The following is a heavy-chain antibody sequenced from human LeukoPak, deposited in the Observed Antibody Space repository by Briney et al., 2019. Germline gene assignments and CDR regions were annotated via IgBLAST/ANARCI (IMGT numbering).Heavy chain of an antibody. CDR1: GGSFSGYY. Sequence: SETLSLTCAVYGGSFSGYYWSWIRQPPGKGLEWIGEINHSGSTNYNPSLKSRVTISVDTSKNQFSLKLSSVTAADTAVYYCARGLGGAARPRKTYFQHWGQGTLVTVSS. D-gene: IGHD6-6*01. V-gene: IGHV4-34*01. CDR2: INHSGST. CDR3: ARGLGGAARPRKTYFQH. J-gene: IGHJ1*01.